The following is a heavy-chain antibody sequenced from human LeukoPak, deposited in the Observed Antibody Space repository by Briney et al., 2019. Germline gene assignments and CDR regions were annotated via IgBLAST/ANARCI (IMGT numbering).Heavy chain of an antibody. V-gene: IGHV5-51*01. CDR1: GYSFTSYW. D-gene: IGHD6-6*01. J-gene: IGHJ4*02. Sequence: GESLKISCKGSGYSFTSYWIGWVRQMPGKGLEWMGIIYPGGSDTRYSPSFQGQVTISADKSISTAYLQWSSLKASDTAMYYCARPGSSSTRRGSFDYWGQGTLVTVSS. CDR3: ARPGSSSTRRGSFDY. CDR2: IYPGGSDT.